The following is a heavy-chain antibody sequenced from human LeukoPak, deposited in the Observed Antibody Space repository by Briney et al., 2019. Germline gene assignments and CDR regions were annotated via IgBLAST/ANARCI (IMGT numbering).Heavy chain of an antibody. CDR1: GFTFSTDA. D-gene: IGHD5-24*01. CDR3: AKTWMATILVNFGGIYFDY. CDR2: ISGRGGRT. V-gene: IGHV3-23*01. Sequence: GGSLRLSCAASGFTFSTDAMSWVRQAPGEGRDWGSAISGRGGRTYYADSVKGRFTISRDNSKNTLYLPMNTLSAEDTAAYSCAKTWMATILVNFGGIYFDYWGQGTLVTVSS. J-gene: IGHJ4*02.